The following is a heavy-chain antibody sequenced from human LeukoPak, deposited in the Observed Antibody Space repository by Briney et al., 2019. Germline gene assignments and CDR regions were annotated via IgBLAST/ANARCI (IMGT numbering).Heavy chain of an antibody. Sequence: SDTLSLTCTVSGGSISSYYWIWIRQPPGKGLEWIGYIYYSGSTNYNPSLKSRVTISVDTSQNQFSLKLSSVTAADTAVYYCARLLRRRWAIDYWGQGTLVTVSS. CDR1: GGSISSYY. J-gene: IGHJ4*02. CDR3: ARLLRRRWAIDY. D-gene: IGHD3-10*01. CDR2: IYYSGST. V-gene: IGHV4-59*08.